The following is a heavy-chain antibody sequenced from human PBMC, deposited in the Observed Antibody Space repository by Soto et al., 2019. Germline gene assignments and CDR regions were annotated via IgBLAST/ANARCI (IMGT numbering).Heavy chain of an antibody. CDR2: ISAYNGNT. V-gene: IGHV1-18*01. D-gene: IGHD3-10*01. Sequence: ASVKVSCKASGDTFASFGFSWVRQAPGQGLEWLGWISAYNGNTHYAQKVRDRVTLTTDTSTNTAYMELRSLTSDDTAVYYSARDQESITDRILQYWGQGTRVTVSS. CDR3: ARDQESITDRILQY. J-gene: IGHJ4*02. CDR1: GDTFASFG.